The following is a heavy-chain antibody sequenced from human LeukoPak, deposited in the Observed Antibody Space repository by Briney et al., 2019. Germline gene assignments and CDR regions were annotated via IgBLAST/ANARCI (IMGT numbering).Heavy chain of an antibody. J-gene: IGHJ4*02. CDR2: VNHSGST. CDR1: GGSFSGYY. D-gene: IGHD6-19*01. Sequence: PSETLSLTCAVYGGSFSGYYWSWIRQPPGKGLEWIGEVNHSGSTNYNPSLKSRVTISVDTSKNRFSLKLSSVTAADTAVYYCARGLPGYSSGWYLYWGQGTLVTVSS. V-gene: IGHV4-34*01. CDR3: ARGLPGYSSGWYLY.